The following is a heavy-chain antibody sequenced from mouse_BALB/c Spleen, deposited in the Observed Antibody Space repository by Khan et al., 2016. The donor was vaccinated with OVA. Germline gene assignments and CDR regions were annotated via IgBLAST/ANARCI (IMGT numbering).Heavy chain of an antibody. CDR2: ISPGSGDT. CDR1: GYTFTDYY. J-gene: IGHJ3*01. V-gene: IGHV1-77*01. D-gene: IGHD1-2*01. CDR3: ARRNYFGYTFAY. Sequence: QVQLQQSGAELARPGASVKLSCKASGYTFTDYYINWVKQRTGQGLEWIGEISPGSGDTYYNERFKGKATLTEDNSSSTAYMQLSSLTSEASAVYFCARRNYFGYTFAYWGQGTLVTVSA.